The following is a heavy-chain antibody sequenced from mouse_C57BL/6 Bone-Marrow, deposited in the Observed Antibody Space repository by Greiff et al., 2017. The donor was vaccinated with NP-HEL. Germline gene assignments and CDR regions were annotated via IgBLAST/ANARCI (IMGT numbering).Heavy chain of an antibody. CDR3: ARYRDSSGYVGWFAY. V-gene: IGHV1-59*01. Sequence: QVQLQQSGAELVRPGTSVKLSCKASGYTFTSYWMHWVKQRPGQGLEWIGVIDPSDSYTNYNQKFKGKATLTVDTSSSTAYMQLSSLTSEDSAVYYCARYRDSSGYVGWFAYWGQGTLVTVSA. D-gene: IGHD3-2*02. CDR1: GYTFTSYW. J-gene: IGHJ3*01. CDR2: IDPSDSYT.